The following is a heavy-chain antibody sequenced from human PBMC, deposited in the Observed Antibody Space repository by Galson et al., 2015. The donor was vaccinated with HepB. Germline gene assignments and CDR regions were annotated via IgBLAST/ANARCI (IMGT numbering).Heavy chain of an antibody. V-gene: IGHV3-48*02. D-gene: IGHD1-1*01. Sequence: SLRLSCAASGFIFSAYSMNWVRQAPGKGLEWVSYVSGSSSATYYADSVKGRFTISRDNAKNSLFLQMNSLTDEDTAVYYCANSGHQLVSDYFFGLDVWGQGTSVIVSS. CDR1: GFIFSAYS. J-gene: IGHJ6*02. CDR3: ANSGHQLVSDYFFGLDV. CDR2: VSGSSSAT.